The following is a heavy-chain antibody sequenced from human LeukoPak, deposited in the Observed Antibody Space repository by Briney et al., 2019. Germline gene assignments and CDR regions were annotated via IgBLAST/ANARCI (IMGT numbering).Heavy chain of an antibody. Sequence: PGGSLRLSCAASGFIFSSNSMNWVRQAPGKGLEWVSSISSSSSYIYYADSVKGRFTISRDNAKNSLYLQMNSLRAEDTAVYYCARVNSGWSYYFDSWGQGTLVTVSS. J-gene: IGHJ4*02. CDR1: GFIFSSNS. CDR2: ISSSSSYI. V-gene: IGHV3-21*01. D-gene: IGHD6-19*01. CDR3: ARVNSGWSYYFDS.